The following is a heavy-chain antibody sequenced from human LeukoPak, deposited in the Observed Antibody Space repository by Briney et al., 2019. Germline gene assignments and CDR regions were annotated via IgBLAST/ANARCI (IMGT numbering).Heavy chain of an antibody. CDR1: GFTVSSNY. V-gene: IGHV4-59*02. CDR2: IYYSGST. D-gene: IGHD3-10*01. CDR3: ARDYWYYGSGSYRRDYYYYGMDV. J-gene: IGHJ6*02. Sequence: GSLRLSCAASGFTVSSNYMSWVRQAPGKGLEWIGHIYYSGSTYYNPSLKSRVTVSVDTSKKQFSLKLSSVTAADTAVYYCARDYWYYGSGSYRRDYYYYGMDVWGQGTTVTVSS.